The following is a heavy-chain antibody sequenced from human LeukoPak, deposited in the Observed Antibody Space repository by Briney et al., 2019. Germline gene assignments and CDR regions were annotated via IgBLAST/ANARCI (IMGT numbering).Heavy chain of an antibody. Sequence: PGGSLRLSCVASEFLFSSYAMHWVRQAPGKGLECVAFISNDGSEKHYADSVKGRFTISRDNSKNTLYLQMNSLRPEDTAVFYCSRDWAREDCCMDLWGKGTRVSVS. CDR2: ISNDGSEK. D-gene: IGHD2-21*01. CDR3: SRDWAREDCCMDL. J-gene: IGHJ6*04. CDR1: EFLFSSYA. V-gene: IGHV3-30*04.